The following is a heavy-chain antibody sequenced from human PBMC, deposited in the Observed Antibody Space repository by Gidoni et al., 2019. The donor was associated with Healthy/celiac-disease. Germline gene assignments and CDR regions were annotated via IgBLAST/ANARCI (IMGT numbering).Heavy chain of an antibody. D-gene: IGHD3-10*01. CDR3: AREGYYYGSGSKRGMDV. Sequence: QVQLQPWGAGLLKPSETLSLTCAVYGGSFSGYYWSWIRQPPGKGLEWIGEINHSGSTNYNPSLKSRVTISVDTSKNQFSLKLSSVTAADTAVYYCAREGYYYGSGSKRGMDVWGQGTTVTVSS. V-gene: IGHV4-34*01. CDR2: INHSGST. J-gene: IGHJ6*02. CDR1: GGSFSGYY.